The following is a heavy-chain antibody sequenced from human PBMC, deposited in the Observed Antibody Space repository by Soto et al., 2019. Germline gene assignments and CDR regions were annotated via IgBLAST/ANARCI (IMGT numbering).Heavy chain of an antibody. D-gene: IGHD3-9*01. CDR2: INWDGSDR. CDR1: GFNFDVHT. V-gene: IGHV3-43*01. Sequence: EVQLVESGGVAVQPGGSLRLSCATSGFNFDVHTMHWVRQAPGKGLEWVSFINWDGSDRDYADSVKDRFTISRDNNKNSLHLEMNSLRTEDTALYYCVKDRDWSFDFWGQGTLVTVSS. J-gene: IGHJ4*02. CDR3: VKDRDWSFDF.